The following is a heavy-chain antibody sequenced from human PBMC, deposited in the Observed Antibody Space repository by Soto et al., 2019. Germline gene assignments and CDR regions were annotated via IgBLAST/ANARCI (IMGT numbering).Heavy chain of an antibody. D-gene: IGHD3-9*01. CDR1: GYTFTSYG. Sequence: QVQLVQSGAEVKKPGASVKVSCKASGYTFTSYGISWVRQAPGQGLEWMGWISAYSGNTNYAQNLQGRVTMTTDTSTSTTYMELRSLRSDDTAVYYCARQYDILTGYYLEVGYWGQGTLVTVSS. CDR3: ARQYDILTGYYLEVGY. J-gene: IGHJ4*02. V-gene: IGHV1-18*01. CDR2: ISAYSGNT.